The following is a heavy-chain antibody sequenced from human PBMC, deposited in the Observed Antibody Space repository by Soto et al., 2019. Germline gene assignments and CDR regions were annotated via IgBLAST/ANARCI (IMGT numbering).Heavy chain of an antibody. CDR3: AKDGAGYY. D-gene: IGHD2-15*01. V-gene: IGHV3-7*04. CDR2: IKEDGSEK. CDR1: GFRFSNSW. Sequence: EVQLVESGGGLVQPGGSLTLSCAASGFRFSNSWMSWVRQTPVKGLEWVANIKEDGSEKYYVDSVKGRCTISRDNTKNSLYLQMNSLRAEDTAVYYCAKDGAGYYWGQGTLVTVSS. J-gene: IGHJ4*02.